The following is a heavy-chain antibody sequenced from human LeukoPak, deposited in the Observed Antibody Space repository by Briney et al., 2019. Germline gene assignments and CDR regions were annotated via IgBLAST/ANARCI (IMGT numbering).Heavy chain of an antibody. CDR2: INHSGST. V-gene: IGHV4-34*01. J-gene: IGHJ2*01. CDR1: GGSFSGYY. D-gene: IGHD4-17*01. Sequence: PSETLSLTCAVYGGSFSGYYWNWIRQPPGKGLEWIGEINHSGSTNYNPSLKSRVTISVDTSKNQFSLKLSSVTAADTAVYYCARHPDYGDYRGCFDLWGRGTLVTVSS. CDR3: ARHPDYGDYRGCFDL.